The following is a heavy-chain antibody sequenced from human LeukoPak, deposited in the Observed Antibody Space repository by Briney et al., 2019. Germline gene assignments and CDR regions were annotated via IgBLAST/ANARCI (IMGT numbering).Heavy chain of an antibody. D-gene: IGHD1-1*01. V-gene: IGHV3-21*01. J-gene: IGHJ3*02. Sequence: GGSLRLSCAASGLTFSSYSMNWVRQAPGKGLEWVSSISSSSSYIDYADSVKGRFTISRDNAKNSLYLQMNSLRAEDTAVYYCARDTTGTTSDAFDIWGQGTVVTVSS. CDR3: ARDTTGTTSDAFDI. CDR1: GLTFSSYS. CDR2: ISSSSSYI.